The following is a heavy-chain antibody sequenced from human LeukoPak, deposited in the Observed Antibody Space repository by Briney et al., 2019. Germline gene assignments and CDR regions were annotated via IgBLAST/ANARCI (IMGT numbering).Heavy chain of an antibody. CDR1: GGSISGYY. CDR2: IYYSGST. Sequence: SETLSLTCTVSGGSISGYYWSWIRQPPGKGLEWIGDIYYSGSTNYNPSLKSRVTVSVDTSKNQFSLKLSSVTAADTAIYYCARRNCSGGSCYPAFDIWGQGTMVTVSS. D-gene: IGHD2-15*01. V-gene: IGHV4-59*01. J-gene: IGHJ3*02. CDR3: ARRNCSGGSCYPAFDI.